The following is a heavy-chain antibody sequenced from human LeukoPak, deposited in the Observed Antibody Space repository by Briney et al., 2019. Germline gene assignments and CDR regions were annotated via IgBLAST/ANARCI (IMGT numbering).Heavy chain of an antibody. Sequence: SETLSLTCAVYGGSFSGYYWSWIRQPPGKGLEWIGEINHSGSTNYNPSLKSRVTISVDTSKNQLSLKLSSVTAADTAVYYWASYSVVVAATLANKALVGYFDYWGQGTLVTVSS. CDR2: INHSGST. CDR1: GGSFSGYY. CDR3: ASYSVVVAATLANKALVGYFDY. V-gene: IGHV4-34*01. J-gene: IGHJ4*02. D-gene: IGHD2-15*01.